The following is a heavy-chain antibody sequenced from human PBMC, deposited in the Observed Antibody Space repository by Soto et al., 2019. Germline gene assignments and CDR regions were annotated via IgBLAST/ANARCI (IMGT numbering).Heavy chain of an antibody. CDR2: IYPGDSDT. CDR3: ARTVRFLEWLTPYYYGMDV. D-gene: IGHD3-3*01. Sequence: GESLKISCKGSGYSFTSYWIGWVRQMPGKGLEWMGIIYPGDSDTRYSPSFQGQVTISADKSISTAYLQWSSLKASDTAMYYCARTVRFLEWLTPYYYGMDVWRQGTTVPVSS. CDR1: GYSFTSYW. V-gene: IGHV5-51*01. J-gene: IGHJ6*02.